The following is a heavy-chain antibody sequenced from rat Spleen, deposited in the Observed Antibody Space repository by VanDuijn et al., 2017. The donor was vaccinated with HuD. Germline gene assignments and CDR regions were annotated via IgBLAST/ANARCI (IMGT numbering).Heavy chain of an antibody. V-gene: IGHV5-25*01. J-gene: IGHJ2*01. CDR3: AKNNNFDY. CDR2: ITSGGSNT. Sequence: EVQLVESGGGLVQPGRSLKLSCAASGFTFSSFAMAWVRQAPKKGLEWVATITSGGSNTYYPDSVKGRFTISRDNAKSTLYLQMDSLRSEDTATYYCAKNNNFDYWGQGVMVTVSS. D-gene: IGHD1-10*01. CDR1: GFTFSSFA.